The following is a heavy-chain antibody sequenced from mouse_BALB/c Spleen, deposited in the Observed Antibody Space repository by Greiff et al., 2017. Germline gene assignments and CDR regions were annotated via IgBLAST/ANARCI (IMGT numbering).Heavy chain of an antibody. V-gene: IGHV2-9*02. CDR3: AREVYGNYRDYAMDY. J-gene: IGHJ4*01. CDR1: GFSLTSYG. Sequence: VMLVESGPGLVAPSQSLSITCTVSGFSLTSYGVHWVRQPPGKGLEWLGVIWAGGSTNYNSALMSRLSISKDNSKSQVFLKMNSLQTDDTAMYYCAREVYGNYRDYAMDYWGQGTSVTVSS. CDR2: IWAGGST. D-gene: IGHD2-1*01.